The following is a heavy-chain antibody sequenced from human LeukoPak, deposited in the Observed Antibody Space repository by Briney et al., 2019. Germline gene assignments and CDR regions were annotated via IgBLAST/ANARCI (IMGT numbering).Heavy chain of an antibody. V-gene: IGHV3-30-3*01. CDR2: ISSDGTSK. Sequence: GKSLRLSCVASGFPFGTFAMHWVRRAPGKGLEWVALISSDGTSKYYADSVRGQFIISRDNSNDTLYLQMNRLRVDDTAVYYCAGAYGSGSYTFWGQGTQVTVSS. J-gene: IGHJ4*01. D-gene: IGHD3-10*01. CDR1: GFPFGTFA. CDR3: AGAYGSGSYTF.